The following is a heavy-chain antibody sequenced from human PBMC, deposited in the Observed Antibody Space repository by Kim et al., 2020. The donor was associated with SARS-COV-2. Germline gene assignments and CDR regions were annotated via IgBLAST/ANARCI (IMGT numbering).Heavy chain of an antibody. CDR1: GYMFTSYG. CDR3: ARGAYGDVSFDY. Sequence: ASVKVSCKACGYMFTSYGFSWVRQAPGQGLEWLGWISARDGGTKYGQKVQGRVIMTTDTSTNTAYMELWSLRSDDTAMYYCARGAYGDVSFDYWGLGTLV. D-gene: IGHD4-17*01. J-gene: IGHJ4*02. CDR2: ISARDGGT. V-gene: IGHV1-18*04.